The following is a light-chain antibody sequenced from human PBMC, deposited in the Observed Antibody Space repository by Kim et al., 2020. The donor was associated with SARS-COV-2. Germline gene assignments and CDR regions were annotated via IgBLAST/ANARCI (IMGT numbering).Light chain of an antibody. CDR1: QGISSY. V-gene: IGKV1-39*01. Sequence: IRMTQSPSSLSASIGDRVTITCRASQGISSYLTWYQQKPGKAPKLLIYAASTLQSGVPSRFSGSGSGADFTLTISSLQPEDVATYHCQQSYLTPLTFGGGTKVDIK. CDR2: AAS. CDR3: QQSYLTPLT. J-gene: IGKJ4*01.